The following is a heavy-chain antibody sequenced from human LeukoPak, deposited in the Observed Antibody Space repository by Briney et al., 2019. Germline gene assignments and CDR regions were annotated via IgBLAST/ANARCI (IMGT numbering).Heavy chain of an antibody. CDR1: GGSISSYS. CDR2: IHTSGST. D-gene: IGHD1-26*01. CDR3: ARVARIVGATDFYFDY. V-gene: IGHV4-4*07. J-gene: IGHJ4*02. Sequence: SETLSLTCTVSGGSISSYSWSWIRQPAGKGLEWIGRIHTSGSTNYNPSLKSRVTMSIDTSKNQFSLKLSSATAADTAVYYCARVARIVGATDFYFDYWGQGTLVTVSS.